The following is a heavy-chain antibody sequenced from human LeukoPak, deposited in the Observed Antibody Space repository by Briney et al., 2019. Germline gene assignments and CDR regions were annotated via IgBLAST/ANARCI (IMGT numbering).Heavy chain of an antibody. Sequence: GGSLRLSCAASGFTFRSYAMSWVRQAPGKGLEWVSAISGSGGSTYYADSVKGRFTISRDNSKNTLYLQMNSLRAEDTAVYYCAKDLSDFWSGYHAYYFDYWGQGTLVTVSS. CDR3: AKDLSDFWSGYHAYYFDY. J-gene: IGHJ4*02. V-gene: IGHV3-23*01. CDR1: GFTFRSYA. D-gene: IGHD3-3*01. CDR2: ISGSGGST.